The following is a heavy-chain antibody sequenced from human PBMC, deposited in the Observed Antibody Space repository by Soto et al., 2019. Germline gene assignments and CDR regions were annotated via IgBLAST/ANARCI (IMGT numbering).Heavy chain of an antibody. Sequence: SETLSLTCAVSGGSISSGGYSWSWIRQPPGKGLEWIGYIYHSGSTYYNPSLKSRVTISVDTSKNQFSLRLNSVTAADTAVYYCARSKVNTIYYYGMDVWGQGTTVTVSS. D-gene: IGHD4-17*01. CDR1: GGSISSGGYS. J-gene: IGHJ6*02. CDR3: ARSKVNTIYYYGMDV. V-gene: IGHV4-30-2*02. CDR2: IYHSGST.